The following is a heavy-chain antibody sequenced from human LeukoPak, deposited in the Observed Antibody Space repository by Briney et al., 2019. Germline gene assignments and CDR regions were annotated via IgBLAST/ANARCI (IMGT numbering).Heavy chain of an antibody. Sequence: GGSLRLSCAASGFTFSSYSMNWVRQAPGKGLEWVSFISSSSSYIYYADSVKGRFTISRDNSKNTLYLQMNSLRAEVTAVYYCARDGQYYDSSGPRYFDYWGQGTLVTVSS. D-gene: IGHD3-22*01. V-gene: IGHV3-21*01. CDR1: GFTFSSYS. CDR2: ISSSSSYI. CDR3: ARDGQYYDSSGPRYFDY. J-gene: IGHJ4*02.